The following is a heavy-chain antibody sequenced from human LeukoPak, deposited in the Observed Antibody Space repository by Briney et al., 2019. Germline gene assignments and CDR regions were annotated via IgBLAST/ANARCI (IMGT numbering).Heavy chain of an antibody. J-gene: IGHJ4*02. CDR3: ARGRYSGYYDILTGYSPTFDY. V-gene: IGHV4-34*01. CDR2: INHSGST. CDR1: GGSFSGYY. D-gene: IGHD3-9*01. Sequence: SETLSLTCAVYGGSFSGYYWRWIRQPPGKGLEWIGEINHSGSTNYNPSLKSRVTISVDTSKNQFSLKLSSVTAADTAVYYCARGRYSGYYDILTGYSPTFDYWGQGTLVTVSS.